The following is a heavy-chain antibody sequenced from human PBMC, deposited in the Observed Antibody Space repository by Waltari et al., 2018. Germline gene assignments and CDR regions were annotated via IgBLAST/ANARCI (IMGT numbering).Heavy chain of an antibody. J-gene: IGHJ6*02. CDR1: GGSISSGSYY. CDR3: ARVLGGTKTGSYYYYGMDV. D-gene: IGHD3-10*01. CDR2: IYTSGST. V-gene: IGHV4-61*09. Sequence: QVQLQESGPGLVKPSQTLSLTCTVSGGSISSGSYYWSWIRQPAGKGLEWIGYIYTSGSTNYNPSLKSRVTISVDTSKNQFSLKLSAVTAADTAVYYCARVLGGTKTGSYYYYGMDVWGQGP.